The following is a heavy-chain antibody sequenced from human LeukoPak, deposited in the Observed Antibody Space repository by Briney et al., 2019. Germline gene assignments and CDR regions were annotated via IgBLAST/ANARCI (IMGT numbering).Heavy chain of an antibody. D-gene: IGHD6-6*01. Sequence: KSSETLSLTCTVSGGSISSYYWSWIRQPPGKGLEWIGYIYYSGSTNYNPSLKSRVTISVDTSKNQFSLKLSSVTAADTAVYYCARRGRGAARPFYYYYMDVWGKGTTVTVSS. J-gene: IGHJ6*03. CDR1: GGSISSYY. V-gene: IGHV4-59*12. CDR3: ARRGRGAARPFYYYYMDV. CDR2: IYYSGST.